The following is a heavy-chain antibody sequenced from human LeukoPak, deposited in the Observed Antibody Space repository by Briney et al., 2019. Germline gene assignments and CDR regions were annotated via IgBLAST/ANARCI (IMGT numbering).Heavy chain of an antibody. CDR2: IWYDGSNK. J-gene: IGHJ4*02. D-gene: IGHD3-3*01. CDR1: GFTFSSYG. Sequence: GGSLRLFCAASGFTFSSYGMHWVRQAPGKGLEWVAVIWYDGSNKYYADSVKGRFTISRDNSKNTLYLQMNSLRAEDTAVYYCARVSKYYDFWSGYGSPPDYWGQGTLVTVSS. V-gene: IGHV3-33*01. CDR3: ARVSKYYDFWSGYGSPPDY.